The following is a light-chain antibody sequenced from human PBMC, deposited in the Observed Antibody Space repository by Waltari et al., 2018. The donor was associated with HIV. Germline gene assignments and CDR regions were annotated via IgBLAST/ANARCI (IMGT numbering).Light chain of an antibody. CDR1: SSNIGSNY. Sequence: QSVLTQPPSASGTPGQRVTISCSGSSSNIGSNYVYWSQHLPGTTPKLLIYRDTQRPSSVPDRFSGSKSGTSASLAISGLRSEDEADYYCAAWDDSLSPHVVFGAGTKLTVL. CDR3: AAWDDSLSPHVV. J-gene: IGLJ2*01. V-gene: IGLV1-47*01. CDR2: RDT.